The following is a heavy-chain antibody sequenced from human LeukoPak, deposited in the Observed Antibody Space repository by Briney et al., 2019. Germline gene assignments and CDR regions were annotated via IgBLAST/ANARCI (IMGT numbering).Heavy chain of an antibody. CDR3: ARPTIFEYYFDY. CDR2: IYYSGST. CDR1: GGSISSYY. Sequence: PSETLSLTCTVSGGSISSYYWSWIRQPPGKGLEWIGYIYYSGSTNYNPSLKSRVTISVDTSKNQFSLKLSSVTAADTAVYYCARPTIFEYYFDYWGQGTLVTVSS. J-gene: IGHJ4*02. V-gene: IGHV4-59*01. D-gene: IGHD3-9*01.